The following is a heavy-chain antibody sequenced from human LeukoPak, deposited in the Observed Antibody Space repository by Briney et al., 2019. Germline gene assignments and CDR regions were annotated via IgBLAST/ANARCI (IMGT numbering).Heavy chain of an antibody. CDR3: AKAGYSYGPYSYYFDY. Sequence: GRSLRLSCAASGFTFDDYAMHWVRHAPGKGREWVSGISWNSGSIGYADSVKGRFTTSRDNAKNSLYLQMNSLRAEDMALYYCAKAGYSYGPYSYYFDYWGQGTLVTVSS. D-gene: IGHD5-18*01. CDR2: ISWNSGSI. V-gene: IGHV3-9*03. CDR1: GFTFDDYA. J-gene: IGHJ4*02.